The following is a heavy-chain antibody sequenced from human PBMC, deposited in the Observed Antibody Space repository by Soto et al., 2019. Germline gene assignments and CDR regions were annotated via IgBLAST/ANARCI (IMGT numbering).Heavy chain of an antibody. CDR1: GFTFSSYG. D-gene: IGHD6-13*01. Sequence: QVQLVESGGGVVQPGRSLRLSCAASGFTFSSYGMHWVRQAPGKGLEWVAVISYDGSNKYYADSVKGRFTISRDNSKNTLYLQMNSLRAEDTAVYYCAKVMARLAAAEDYYGMDVW. CDR3: AKVMARLAAAEDYYGMDV. V-gene: IGHV3-30*18. CDR2: ISYDGSNK. J-gene: IGHJ6*01.